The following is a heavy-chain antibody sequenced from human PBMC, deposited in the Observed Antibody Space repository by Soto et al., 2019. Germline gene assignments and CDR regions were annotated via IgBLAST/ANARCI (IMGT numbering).Heavy chain of an antibody. V-gene: IGHV3-7*01. CDR3: ALTEVSATPYPTTFDF. Sequence: GGSLRLSCSASGFSFGNYCMYWVRKAPGKGLEWVANRQQDGNDEFFVESVKGRFTISRDNSQNSLYLQMDSLTPADTAIYYCALTEVSATPYPTTFDFWGQGTKVTVSS. CDR1: GFSFGNYC. CDR2: RQQDGNDE. J-gene: IGHJ4*02. D-gene: IGHD2-15*01.